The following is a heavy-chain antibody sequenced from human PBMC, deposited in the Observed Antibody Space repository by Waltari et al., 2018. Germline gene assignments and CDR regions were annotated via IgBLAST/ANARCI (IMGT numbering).Heavy chain of an antibody. J-gene: IGHJ4*02. CDR3: ARARQRRVVPAAIGFDY. D-gene: IGHD2-2*01. V-gene: IGHV4-59*01. CDR2: IYYSGST. Sequence: QVQLQESGPGLVKPSETLSLTCTVSGGSISSYYWSWIRQPPGKGLEWIGYIYYSGSTTYNPSLKSRVTISVDTSKNQFSLKLSSVTAADTAVYYCARARQRRVVPAAIGFDYWGQGTLVTVSS. CDR1: GGSISSYY.